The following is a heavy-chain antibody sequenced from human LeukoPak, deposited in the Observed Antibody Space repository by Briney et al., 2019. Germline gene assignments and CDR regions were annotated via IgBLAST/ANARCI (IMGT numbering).Heavy chain of an antibody. CDR2: IYVTGNT. CDR3: ARGRQFFYDSNGYDRHFDS. CDR1: GGSISSYY. D-gene: IGHD3-22*01. Sequence: SETLSLTCTVSGGSISSYYWSWIRQPAGKGLEWIGRIYVTGNTNYNPSLQSRVTMSIDTSKNQFSLKLGSVTAADTAVYYCARGRQFFYDSNGYDRHFDSWGQGTLVTVSS. V-gene: IGHV4-4*07. J-gene: IGHJ4*02.